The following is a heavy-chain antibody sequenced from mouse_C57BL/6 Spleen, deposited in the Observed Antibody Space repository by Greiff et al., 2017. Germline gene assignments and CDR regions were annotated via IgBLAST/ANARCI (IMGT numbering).Heavy chain of an antibody. CDR2: IYPRSGNT. Sequence: VKLVESGAELARPGASVKLSCKASGYTFTSYGISWVKQRTGQGLEWIGEIYPRSGNTYYNEKFKGKATLTADKSSSTAYMELRSLTSEDSAVYFCAKLGGGYAMDYWGQGTSVTVSS. CDR1: GYTFTSYG. D-gene: IGHD4-1*01. V-gene: IGHV1-81*01. CDR3: AKLGGGYAMDY. J-gene: IGHJ4*01.